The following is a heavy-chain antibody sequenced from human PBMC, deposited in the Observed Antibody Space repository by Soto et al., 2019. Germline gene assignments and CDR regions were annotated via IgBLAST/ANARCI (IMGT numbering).Heavy chain of an antibody. CDR1: GGSINSDDHY. J-gene: IGHJ5*02. CDR3: DRKRRGGYWFAP. Sequence: SETLSLTCSVSGGSINSDDHYWTWVRQPPGKGLEWIGSIYYSGTTNYNPSLKSRITVSIDTSKNQFSLNLTSVTAADTALYYCDRKRRGGYWFAPWGQGTPVTVSS. V-gene: IGHV4-30-4*01. CDR2: IYYSGTT.